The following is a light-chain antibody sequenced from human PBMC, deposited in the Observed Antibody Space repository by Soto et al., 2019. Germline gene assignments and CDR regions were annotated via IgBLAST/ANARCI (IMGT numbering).Light chain of an antibody. CDR3: QQYNNWPPYT. Sequence: EIVMTQSPATLSVSPGERATLSCRASQSVSSNLAWYQQKPDQAPRLLIYGASTRATGIPARFSGSGSGTEFTLTISSLQSEDFAVYYCQQYNNWPPYTFGQWTKLEIK. J-gene: IGKJ2*01. CDR2: GAS. CDR1: QSVSSN. V-gene: IGKV3-15*01.